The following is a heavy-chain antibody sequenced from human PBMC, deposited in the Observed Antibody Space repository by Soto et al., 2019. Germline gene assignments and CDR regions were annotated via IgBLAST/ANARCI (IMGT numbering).Heavy chain of an antibody. J-gene: IGHJ4*02. D-gene: IGHD1-1*01. CDR1: GFTFRSYW. Sequence: GGSLRLSCAASGFTFRSYWMHWVRQAPGKGLVWVSRINRDGSSASYADSVKGRVTISRDTAKNTLYLQMNSLRAEDTAVYYCAREIVTTGEYYFDSWGQGTLVAVSS. V-gene: IGHV3-74*01. CDR2: INRDGSSA. CDR3: AREIVTTGEYYFDS.